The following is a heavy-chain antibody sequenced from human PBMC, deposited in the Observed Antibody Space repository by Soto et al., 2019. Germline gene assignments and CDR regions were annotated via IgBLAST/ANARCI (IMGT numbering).Heavy chain of an antibody. V-gene: IGHV4-59*01. CDR1: GGSISSYY. CDR3: ASYYYDSSGYYSSSYAYFDL. J-gene: IGHJ2*01. Sequence: QVQLQESGPGLVKPSETLSLTCTVSGGSISSYYWSWIRQPPGKGLEWIGYIYYSGSTNYNPSLKSRVTISVDTSKNQFSLKLSSVTAADTAVYYCASYYYDSSGYYSSSYAYFDLWGRGTLVTVSS. CDR2: IYYSGST. D-gene: IGHD3-22*01.